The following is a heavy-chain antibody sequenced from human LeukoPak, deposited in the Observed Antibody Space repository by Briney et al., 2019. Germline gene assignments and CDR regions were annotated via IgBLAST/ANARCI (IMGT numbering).Heavy chain of an antibody. V-gene: IGHV1-46*01. J-gene: IGHJ3*02. CDR3: ARDYRLVGAYAFDI. Sequence: GASVKVSCKASGYTFTSNYIHWVRQAPGQGLEWMGIINPSGGSTSYAQKFQGRVTMTRDTSTSTVYMDLSSLRSEDTAVYYCARDYRLVGAYAFDIWGQGTMVTVSS. CDR1: GYTFTSNY. D-gene: IGHD1-26*01. CDR2: INPSGGST.